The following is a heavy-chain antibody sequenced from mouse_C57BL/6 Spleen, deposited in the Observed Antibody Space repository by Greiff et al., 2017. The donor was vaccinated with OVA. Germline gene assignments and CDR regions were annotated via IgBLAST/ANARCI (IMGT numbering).Heavy chain of an antibody. D-gene: IGHD2-14*01. V-gene: IGHV5-9-1*02. Sequence: EVKVEESGEGLVKPGGSLKLSCAASGFTFSSYARSWVRQTPEKRLEWVAYISSGGDYIYYADTVKGRFTISRNNARNNLYLQMSSRKSEDTSMYYCTRDRGFAFWGQGTLVTVSA. CDR1: GFTFSSYA. CDR2: ISSGGDYI. J-gene: IGHJ3*01. CDR3: TRDRGFAF.